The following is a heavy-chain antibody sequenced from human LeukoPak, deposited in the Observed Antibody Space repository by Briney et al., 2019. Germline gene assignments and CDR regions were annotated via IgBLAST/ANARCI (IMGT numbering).Heavy chain of an antibody. CDR2: IIDSGTT. Sequence: SETLSLTCGVSGGSFSGYFWTWIRQPPGKGLEWIGEIIDSGTTNYNPSLESRVAMSVDASKNQVSLRLSSVTAADTAVYYCATLYLVNAFDIWGPGTLVTVSS. V-gene: IGHV4-34*12. CDR1: GGSFSGYF. J-gene: IGHJ3*02. CDR3: ATLYLVNAFDI. D-gene: IGHD2-2*02.